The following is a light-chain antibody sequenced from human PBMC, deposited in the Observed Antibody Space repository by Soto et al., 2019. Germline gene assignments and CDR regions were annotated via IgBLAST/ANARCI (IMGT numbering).Light chain of an antibody. V-gene: IGLV2-14*01. Sequence: QSALTQPASVSGSPGQSITISCTGASSDVGGYNSVSWYQQHPGKAPKLMIFDVTNRPSGVSNRFSGSKSGNTASLTISALQAEDEADYYCSSYTSSSTVVFGGGTKLTVL. CDR2: DVT. CDR3: SSYTSSSTVV. J-gene: IGLJ2*01. CDR1: SSDVGGYNS.